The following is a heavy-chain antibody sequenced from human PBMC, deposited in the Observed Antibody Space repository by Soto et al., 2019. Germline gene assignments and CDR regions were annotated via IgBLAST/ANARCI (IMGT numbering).Heavy chain of an antibody. Sequence: PSETLSLTCTVSGGSISSGGYYWSWIRQHPGKGLEWIGYIYYSGSTYYNPSLKSRVTISVDTSKNQFSLKLSSVTAADTAVYYCARVPYIAAAGTLRFIFDYWGQGTLVTVSS. D-gene: IGHD6-13*01. CDR2: IYYSGST. J-gene: IGHJ4*02. CDR3: ARVPYIAAAGTLRFIFDY. V-gene: IGHV4-31*03. CDR1: GGSISSGGYY.